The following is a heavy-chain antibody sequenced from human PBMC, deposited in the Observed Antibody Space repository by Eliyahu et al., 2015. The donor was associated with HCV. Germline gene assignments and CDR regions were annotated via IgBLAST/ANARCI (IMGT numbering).Heavy chain of an antibody. V-gene: IGHV3-33*01. CDR3: ARDPYPTTVTTFFDY. D-gene: IGHD4-17*01. CDR1: GFTFSSYG. CDR2: IWYDGSNK. Sequence: SCAASGFTFSSYGMHWVRQAPGKGLEWVAVIWYDGSNKYYADSVKGRFTISRDNSKNTLYLQMNSLRAEDTAVYYCARDPYPTTVTTFFDYWGQGTLVTVSS. J-gene: IGHJ4*02.